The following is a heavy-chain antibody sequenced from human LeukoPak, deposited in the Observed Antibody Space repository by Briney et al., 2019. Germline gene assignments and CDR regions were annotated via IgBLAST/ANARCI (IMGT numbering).Heavy chain of an antibody. CDR3: ARDRAAAEDY. CDR2: IRYDGTNE. J-gene: IGHJ4*02. Sequence: GGSLRLSRAASGFTFSDYSIHWVRQAPGKGLEWMAFIRYDGTNEYYTDSVKGRFTISRDNAKNSLYLQMNSLRAEDTAVYYCARDRAAAEDYWGQGTLVTVSS. D-gene: IGHD6-13*01. CDR1: GFTFSDYS. V-gene: IGHV3-30*02.